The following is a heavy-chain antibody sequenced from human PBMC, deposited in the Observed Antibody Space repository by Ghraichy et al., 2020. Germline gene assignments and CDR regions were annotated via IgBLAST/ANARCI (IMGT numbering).Heavy chain of an antibody. CDR2: ISGGGSIT. D-gene: IGHD1-26*01. Sequence: GASLRLSCAASGFTFNSYSLNWVRQAPGKGLEWISYISGGGSITRYADSVKGRFTISRDIADKSVYLQMNSLRDDDTAMYYCARDQAPRQPYGGSYYEFDYWGRGTLVIVSS. CDR1: GFTFNSYS. V-gene: IGHV3-48*02. CDR3: ARDQAPRQPYGGSYYEFDY. J-gene: IGHJ4*02.